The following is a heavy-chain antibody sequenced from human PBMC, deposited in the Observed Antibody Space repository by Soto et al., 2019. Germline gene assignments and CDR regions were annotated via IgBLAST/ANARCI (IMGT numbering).Heavy chain of an antibody. CDR1: GFTFSSYG. D-gene: IGHD3-10*01. Sequence: GSLRLSCAASGFTFSSYGMHWVRQAPGKGLEWVAVISYDGSNKYYADSVKGRFTISRDNSKNTLYLQMNSLRAEDTAVYYCAKAVLYYYGSGSLYTDYWGQGTLVTVSS. V-gene: IGHV3-30*18. CDR2: ISYDGSNK. CDR3: AKAVLYYYGSGSLYTDY. J-gene: IGHJ4*02.